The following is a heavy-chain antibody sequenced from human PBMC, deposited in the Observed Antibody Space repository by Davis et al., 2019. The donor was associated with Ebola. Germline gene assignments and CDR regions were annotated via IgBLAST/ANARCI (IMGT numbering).Heavy chain of an antibody. CDR3: ARGGETQGEYYYYDGMDV. J-gene: IGHJ6*02. CDR1: GYSLTELS. Sequence: ASVKVSCKVSGYSLTELSIHWVRQAPGKGLEWMGAFDPEDGEGIYAQKFQGRVTLTMDPSISTAYMEVSRLRSDDTAIYYCARGGETQGEYYYYDGMDVWGQGTTVTVSS. CDR2: FDPEDGEG. V-gene: IGHV1-24*01. D-gene: IGHD3-10*01.